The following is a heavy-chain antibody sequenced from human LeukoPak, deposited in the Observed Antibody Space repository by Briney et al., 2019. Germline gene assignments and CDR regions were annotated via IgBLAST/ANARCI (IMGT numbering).Heavy chain of an antibody. CDR1: GYTVTGYY. Sequence: ASVKVSCTASGYTVTGYYMHWVPQAPGQGLEWMGWINPNSGGTNYAQRFQGRVTMTRDTSISTAYMELSRLTSDDTAVYYCARDHREVAAAEIDYWGQGTLVTVSS. CDR2: INPNSGGT. D-gene: IGHD6-13*01. CDR3: ARDHREVAAAEIDY. J-gene: IGHJ4*02. V-gene: IGHV1-2*02.